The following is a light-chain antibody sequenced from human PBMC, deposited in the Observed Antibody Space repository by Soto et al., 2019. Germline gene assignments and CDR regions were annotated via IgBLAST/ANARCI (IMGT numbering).Light chain of an antibody. Sequence: QSALTQPASVSGSPGQSITISCTGTSSDIGGYNYVSWYQQHPGKAPKLMIYEVSNRPSGVSNHFSGSKSGNTASLTISGLQAEDEAVYYCCSHSSSITWMFGGGTKLTVL. CDR2: EVS. J-gene: IGLJ3*02. CDR3: CSHSSSITWM. V-gene: IGLV2-14*01. CDR1: SSDIGGYNY.